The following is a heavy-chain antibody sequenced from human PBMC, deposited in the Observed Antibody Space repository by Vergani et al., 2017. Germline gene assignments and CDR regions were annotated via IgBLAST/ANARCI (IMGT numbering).Heavy chain of an antibody. J-gene: IGHJ4*02. CDR3: ARDLLTYCGGDCPLDY. D-gene: IGHD2-21*01. V-gene: IGHV3-7*03. CDR2: IKKDGSEK. Sequence: EVQLVESGGGLVQPGGSLRLSCAASGFTFSSYWMSWVRQAPGKGLEWVANIKKDGSEKYYVDSVKGRFTISRDNAKNSLYLQMNSLRAEDTAVYYCARDLLTYCGGDCPLDYWGQGTLVTVSS. CDR1: GFTFSSYW.